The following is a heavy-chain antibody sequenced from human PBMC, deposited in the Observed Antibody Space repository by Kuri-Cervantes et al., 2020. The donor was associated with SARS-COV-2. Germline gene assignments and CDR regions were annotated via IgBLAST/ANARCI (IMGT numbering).Heavy chain of an antibody. CDR1: GFTFTNYA. V-gene: IGHV3-23*01. Sequence: GGSLRLSCAASGFTFTNYAMSWVRQAPGKGLEWVTAISGTGSTTYYADSVRGRFTISRDNSKNTLYLQMSSLRAEDAGVYYCGRRYSSTTSCLVDYWGRGTLVTVSS. CDR2: ISGTGSTT. D-gene: IGHD2-2*01. J-gene: IGHJ4*02. CDR3: GRRYSSTTSCLVDY.